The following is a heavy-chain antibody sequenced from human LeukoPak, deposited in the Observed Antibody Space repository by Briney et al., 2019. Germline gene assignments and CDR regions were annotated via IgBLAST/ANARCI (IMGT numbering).Heavy chain of an antibody. Sequence: GGSLRLSCAAPGFSLSTYAVTYFGQAPGKGLEWVSAISGSDGSTYYSDSVTVRFTISRDNSKNPLYLQLTSLRTDDTAVYYCAMAGYDFWSAYQVDHWGQGTLVTVSS. CDR1: GFSLSTYA. J-gene: IGHJ4*02. D-gene: IGHD3-3*01. CDR3: AMAGYDFWSAYQVDH. CDR2: ISGSDGST. V-gene: IGHV3-23*01.